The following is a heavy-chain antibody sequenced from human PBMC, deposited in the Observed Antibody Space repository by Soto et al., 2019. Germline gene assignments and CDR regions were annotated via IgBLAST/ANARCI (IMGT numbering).Heavy chain of an antibody. CDR1: GFTFSSYA. CDR3: ARDNTSYSSSTVDY. Sequence: QVQLVESGGGVVQPGRSLRLSCAASGFTFSSYAMHWVRQAPGKGLEWVAVIWYDGSNKYYADSVKGRFTISRDNSKNTLYLQMNSLGAEDTALYYCARDNTSYSSSTVDYWGQGTLVTVSS. CDR2: IWYDGSNK. D-gene: IGHD6-6*01. V-gene: IGHV3-33*01. J-gene: IGHJ4*02.